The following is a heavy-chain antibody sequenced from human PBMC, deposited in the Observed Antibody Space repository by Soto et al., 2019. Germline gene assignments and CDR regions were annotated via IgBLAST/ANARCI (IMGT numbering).Heavy chain of an antibody. CDR3: ARWDYYDSSGYYYLDY. Sequence: ASVKVSCKASGYTFTNYAMHWVRQAPGQRLECMGWINAGNGNTKYSQKFQGRVTITADESTSTAYMELSSLRSEDTAVYYCARWDYYDSSGYYYLDYWGQGTLVTVSS. J-gene: IGHJ4*02. CDR1: GYTFTNYA. V-gene: IGHV1-3*01. D-gene: IGHD3-22*01. CDR2: INAGNGNT.